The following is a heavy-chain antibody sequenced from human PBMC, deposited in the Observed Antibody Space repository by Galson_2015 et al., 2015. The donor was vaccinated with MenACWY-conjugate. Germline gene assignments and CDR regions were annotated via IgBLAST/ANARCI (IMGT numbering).Heavy chain of an antibody. J-gene: IGHJ3*02. CDR1: GFAFANYA. V-gene: IGHV3-23*01. CDR3: AKERRIMTVAAPSDGFDM. Sequence: SLRLSCAASGFAFANYAMSWVRQAPGKGPEWVASLTSAHATTYYADSVKGRFAISRDNSKDTLFLQMNSLSVDDTAVYYCAKERRIMTVAAPSDGFDMWGQGTMVTVSS. CDR2: LTSAHATT. D-gene: IGHD6-19*01.